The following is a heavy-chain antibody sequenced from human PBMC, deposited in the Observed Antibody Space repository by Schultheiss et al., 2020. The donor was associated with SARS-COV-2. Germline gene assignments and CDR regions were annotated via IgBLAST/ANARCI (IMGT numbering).Heavy chain of an antibody. D-gene: IGHD2/OR15-2a*01. CDR2: IWYDGSNK. Sequence: GSLRLSCAASGFALSRYSMNWVRQAPGKGLEWVAVIWYDGSNKYYADSVKGRFTISRDNSKNTLYLQMNSLRVEDTAVYYCARDYFGGFDYWGQGTLVTVSS. CDR3: ARDYFGGFDY. CDR1: GFALSRYS. J-gene: IGHJ4*02. V-gene: IGHV3-33*08.